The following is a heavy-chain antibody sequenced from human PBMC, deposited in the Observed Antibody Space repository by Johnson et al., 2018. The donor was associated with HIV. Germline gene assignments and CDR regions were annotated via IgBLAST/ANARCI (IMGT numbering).Heavy chain of an antibody. D-gene: IGHD1-7*01. Sequence: QVQLVEFGGGLVKPGGSLRLSCAASGFTFSDYYMTWIRQAPGKGLEWVSYIRSSGSTMYYADSVKGRFTISRDNAKNSLYLQMNSLRAEDTAVYHCARRGNWNYLKSAFDIWGQGTMVTVSS. J-gene: IGHJ3*02. CDR3: ARRGNWNYLKSAFDI. CDR1: GFTFSDYY. CDR2: IRSSGSTM. V-gene: IGHV3-11*04.